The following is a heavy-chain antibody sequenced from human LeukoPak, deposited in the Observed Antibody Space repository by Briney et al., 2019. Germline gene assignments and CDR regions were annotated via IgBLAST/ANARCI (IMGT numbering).Heavy chain of an antibody. CDR2: IYYGGST. J-gene: IGHJ1*01. Sequence: SETLSLTCTVSGGSISSSSYYWGWIRQPPGKGLGWVGSIYYGGSTYYKPSLKSRFTISVTPSKNPFPPKLSPVTAADPAVYYCAVSDNYYDRSGYLNELFQHWGQGTLVPVSS. CDR1: GGSISSSSYY. V-gene: IGHV4-39*01. CDR3: AVSDNYYDRSGYLNELFQH. D-gene: IGHD3-22*01.